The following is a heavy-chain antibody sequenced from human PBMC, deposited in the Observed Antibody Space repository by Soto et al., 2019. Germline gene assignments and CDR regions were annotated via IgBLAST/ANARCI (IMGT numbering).Heavy chain of an antibody. J-gene: IGHJ4*02. CDR1: GFTFSSYA. V-gene: IGHV3-23*01. D-gene: IGHD2-15*01. CDR2: ISVSGGST. CDR3: AKAVRYCSGDSCDY. Sequence: GGCLRLSCAASGFTFSSYAMSWVRQAPGKGLEWVSTISVSGGSTYYADSVKGRFTISRDNSENALYLQMNSLRAEDTAVYYCAKAVRYCSGDSCDYWGQGTLVTVSS.